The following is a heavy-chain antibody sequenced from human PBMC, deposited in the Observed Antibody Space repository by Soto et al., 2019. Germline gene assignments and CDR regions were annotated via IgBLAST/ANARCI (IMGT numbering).Heavy chain of an antibody. Sequence: QVQLVQSGAEVKEPGDSVRVSCEASGYTFTAYYIHWVRRAPGQGLEWMGWINPKFGDTTYAQDFQGRVSMTRDMSISTVYMELSRLTSDDTAIYYCAGNMDYYYGRGSGNGHGVWGQGTTVTVFS. J-gene: IGHJ6*02. CDR3: AGNMDYYYGRGSGNGHGV. CDR1: GYTFTAYY. D-gene: IGHD3-10*02. V-gene: IGHV1-2*02. CDR2: INPKFGDT.